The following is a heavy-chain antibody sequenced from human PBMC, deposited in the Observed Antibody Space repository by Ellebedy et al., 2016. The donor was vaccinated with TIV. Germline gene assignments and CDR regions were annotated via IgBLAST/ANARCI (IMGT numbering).Heavy chain of an antibody. CDR3: ARESIGISYTGQQGNWFDP. J-gene: IGHJ5*02. CDR2: ISYDGSNK. CDR1: GFTFSSYG. V-gene: IGHV3-30*03. D-gene: IGHD2-15*01. Sequence: GGSLRLSCAASGFTFSSYGMHWVRQAPGKGLEWVAVISYDGSNKYYADSVKGRFTISRDNSKNTLYLQMNSLRAEDTAVYYCARESIGISYTGQQGNWFDPWGQGTLVTVSS.